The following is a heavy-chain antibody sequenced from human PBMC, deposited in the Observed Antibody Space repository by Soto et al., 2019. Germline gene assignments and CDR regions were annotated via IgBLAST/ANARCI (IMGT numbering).Heavy chain of an antibody. J-gene: IGHJ6*03. CDR2: ISSSSSYI. CDR3: ARVTSYYDIMGSANYYYMDV. V-gene: IGHV3-21*01. D-gene: IGHD3-9*01. Sequence: PGVSLRLSCAASGFTFSSYSMNWVRQASGKVLEWVSSISSSSSYIYYADSVKGRFTISRDNAKNSLYLQMNSLRAEDTAVYFCARVTSYYDIMGSANYYYMDVWGKGTTVTVS. CDR1: GFTFSSYS.